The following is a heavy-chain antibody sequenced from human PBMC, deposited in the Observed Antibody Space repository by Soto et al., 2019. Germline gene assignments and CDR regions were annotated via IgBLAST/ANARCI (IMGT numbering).Heavy chain of an antibody. J-gene: IGHJ4*02. V-gene: IGHV3-33*08. CDR3: ALSWYSYYFDL. CDR1: GFTFSSYG. D-gene: IGHD1-1*01. CDR2: IWYDGSDK. Sequence: QAGGSLSLSCAASGFTFSSYGMHWGRQAPGKGVEWVAVIWYDGSDKYYADSVKGRFTISRDNSKNRLYLQMNSLTAEDTAVYYCALSWYSYYFDLCGQGPLLTVYS.